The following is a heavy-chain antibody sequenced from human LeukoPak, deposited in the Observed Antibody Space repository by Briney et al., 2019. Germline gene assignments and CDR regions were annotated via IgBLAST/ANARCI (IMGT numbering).Heavy chain of an antibody. CDR3: ATYYYYGMDV. CDR1: GFTFSDYY. J-gene: IGHJ6*02. V-gene: IGHV3-11*01. CDR2: ITNSGSTI. Sequence: GGSLRLSCAASGFTFSDYYMGWIRQAPGKGLEWVSYITNSGSTIYYADSVKGRFTISRDNTKNSLFLQMNSLRAEDTAVYYCATYYYYGMDVWGQGTTVTVSS.